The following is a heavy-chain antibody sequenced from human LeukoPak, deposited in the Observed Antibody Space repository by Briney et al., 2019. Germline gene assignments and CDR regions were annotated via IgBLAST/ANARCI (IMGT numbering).Heavy chain of an antibody. Sequence: SETLSLTCTVSGGSISSSSYYWGWIRQPPGKGLEWIWSIYYSGSTYYNPSLKSRVTISVDTSKNQFSLKLSSVTAADTAVYYCARDRSYYGAGRRAFDIWGQGTMVTVSS. CDR3: ARDRSYYGAGRRAFDI. V-gene: IGHV4-39*07. CDR1: GGSISSSSYY. CDR2: IYYSGST. J-gene: IGHJ3*02. D-gene: IGHD3-10*01.